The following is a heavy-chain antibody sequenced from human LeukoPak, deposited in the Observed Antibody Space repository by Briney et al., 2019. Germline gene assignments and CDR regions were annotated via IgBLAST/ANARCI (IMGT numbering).Heavy chain of an antibody. CDR3: ARGAGFGGYSRYCMDV. CDR2: INPNSGGT. CDR1: GYTFTANY. Sequence: ASVKVSCKASGYTFTANYIHWVRQAPGQGLEWMGWINPNSGGTNYGQKFQARVTMTGDTSISTAYMELNSLRSDDTAVYYCARGAGFGGYSRYCMDVWGKGTTVTVSS. J-gene: IGHJ6*03. V-gene: IGHV1-2*02. D-gene: IGHD3-16*01.